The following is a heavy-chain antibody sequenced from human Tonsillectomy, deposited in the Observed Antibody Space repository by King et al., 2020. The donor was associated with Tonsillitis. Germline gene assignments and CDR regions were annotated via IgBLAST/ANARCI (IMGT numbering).Heavy chain of an antibody. J-gene: IGHJ6*02. D-gene: IGHD2-15*01. CDR2: ISYDGSNK. CDR1: GFTFSSYG. Sequence: VQLVESGGGVVQPGRSLRLSCAASGFTFSSYGMHWVRQAPGKGLEWVAVISYDGSNKYYADSVKGRFTISRDNSKNTLYLQMNSLRAEDTAVYYCAKDWTATGGSYYYGMDVWGQGTTVTVSS. V-gene: IGHV3-30*18. CDR3: AKDWTATGGSYYYGMDV.